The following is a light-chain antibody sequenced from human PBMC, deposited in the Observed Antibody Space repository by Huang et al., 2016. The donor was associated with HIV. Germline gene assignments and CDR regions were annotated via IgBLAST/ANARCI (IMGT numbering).Light chain of an antibody. CDR2: DAS. Sequence: DIQMTQSPSSLSASVGDRVTITCQASQDINNYLKWYQQKPGKAPKLLIYDASNLETGVPSRFSGSGSGTDFTFTISGLQPEDFAIYYCQQYEDLPPITFGQGTRLEIK. J-gene: IGKJ5*01. CDR3: QQYEDLPPIT. CDR1: QDINNY. V-gene: IGKV1-33*01.